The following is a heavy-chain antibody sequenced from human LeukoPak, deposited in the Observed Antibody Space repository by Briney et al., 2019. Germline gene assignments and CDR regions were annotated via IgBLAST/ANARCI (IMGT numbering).Heavy chain of an antibody. CDR2: ISYDGSNK. J-gene: IGHJ3*02. CDR3: ARGITMVRGGSDAFDI. V-gene: IGHV3-30-3*01. CDR1: GFTFSSYE. D-gene: IGHD3-10*01. Sequence: GGSLRLSCAASGFTFSSYEMHWVRQAPGKGLEWVAVISYDGSNKYYADSVKGRFTISRDNSKNTLYLQVNSLRAEDTAVYYCARGITMVRGGSDAFDIWGQGTMVTVSS.